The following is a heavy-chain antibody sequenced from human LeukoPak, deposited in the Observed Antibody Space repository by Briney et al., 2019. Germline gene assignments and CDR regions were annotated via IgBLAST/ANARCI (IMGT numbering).Heavy chain of an antibody. CDR1: GGSISSYY. D-gene: IGHD5-24*01. CDR2: VYYNGST. V-gene: IGHV4-59*01. CDR3: ARERRDGYKVYFDY. Sequence: SETLSLTCTVSGGSISSYYWSWIRQPPGKALEWIGYVYYNGSTNYNLSLKSRVTISVDTSKNQFSLRLSSVTAADSAVYYCARERRDGYKVYFDYWGQGTLVTVSS. J-gene: IGHJ4*02.